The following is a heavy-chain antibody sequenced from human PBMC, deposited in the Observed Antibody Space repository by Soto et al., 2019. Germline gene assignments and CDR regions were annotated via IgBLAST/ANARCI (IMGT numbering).Heavy chain of an antibody. J-gene: IGHJ4*02. CDR2: ISGSGGST. CDR1: EFAFSGDA. D-gene: IGHD2-15*01. CDR3: AKEYCSGGRCHPHGY. V-gene: IGHV3-23*01. Sequence: GGSVRLSVVAAEFAFSGDAMSWVRQAPGKGLEWVSGISGSGGSTYYADSVKGRFTISRDNSKKTLYLQMHGLRAEDTAVYYCAKEYCSGGRCHPHGYWGQGTLLTVSS.